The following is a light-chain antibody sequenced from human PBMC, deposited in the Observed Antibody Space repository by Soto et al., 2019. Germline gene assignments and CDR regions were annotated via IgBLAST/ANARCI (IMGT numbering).Light chain of an antibody. V-gene: IGKV1-33*01. Sequence: DIQMTQSPSSLVASVGDRVTITCQASQDISDFLNWYHLKPGQPPKVLIYDAYNLQTGVQSRFSGRGSGTHFTFTIRSLQPDDSGTYFCKQYDDLPITFGQGTRLEIK. CDR2: DAY. CDR1: QDISDF. CDR3: KQYDDLPIT. J-gene: IGKJ5*01.